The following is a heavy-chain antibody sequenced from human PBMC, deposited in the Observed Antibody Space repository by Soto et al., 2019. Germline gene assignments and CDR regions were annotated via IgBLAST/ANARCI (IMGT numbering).Heavy chain of an antibody. D-gene: IGHD7-27*01. CDR2: VFHTGNT. CDR1: GDSMTRSDW. CDR3: ARKAWVRFDY. Sequence: PSETLSLTCTVSGDSMTRSDWWTWVRQPPGKGLEWIGEVFHTGNTNYNPSLKSRVTMSVDKSTNEFSLKVTAVTAADTAIYYCARKAWVRFDYWGQGALVTVSS. V-gene: IGHV4-4*02. J-gene: IGHJ4*02.